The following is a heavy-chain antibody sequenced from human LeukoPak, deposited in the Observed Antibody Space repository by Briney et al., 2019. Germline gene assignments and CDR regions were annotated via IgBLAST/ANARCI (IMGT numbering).Heavy chain of an antibody. Sequence: PSETLSLTCTVSGGSISSGGYYWSWIRQHPGKGLEWIGYIYYSGSTYYNPSLQSRVTISVDTSKNQFSLKLSSVTAADTAIYYCSGGRSSRYSDYWGQGALVTVFS. CDR3: SGGRSSRYSDY. D-gene: IGHD3-9*01. V-gene: IGHV4-31*03. CDR1: GGSISSGGYY. J-gene: IGHJ4*02. CDR2: IYYSGST.